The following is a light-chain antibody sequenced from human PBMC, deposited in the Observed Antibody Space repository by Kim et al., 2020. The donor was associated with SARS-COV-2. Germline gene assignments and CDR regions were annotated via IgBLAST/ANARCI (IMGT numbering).Light chain of an antibody. CDR1: QPISKF. Sequence: DIQMTQSPSSLSASVGDRITITCRASQPISKFLNWYQQKPGKAPELLIYAASILHVGVPSRFSGSASGTDFTLAISSLQPEDSATYYCQQSSNTPWTFGQGTKLDIK. J-gene: IGKJ1*01. CDR2: AAS. CDR3: QQSSNTPWT. V-gene: IGKV1-39*01.